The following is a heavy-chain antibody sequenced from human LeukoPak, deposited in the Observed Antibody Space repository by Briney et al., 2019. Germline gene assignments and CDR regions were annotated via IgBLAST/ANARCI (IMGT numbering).Heavy chain of an antibody. J-gene: IGHJ4*02. D-gene: IGHD6-19*01. V-gene: IGHV4-39*01. Sequence: SETLSLTCTVSGGSISGSSYYWGWIRQPPGKGLEWIGSIYYSGSTYYNPSLKSRVTISVDTSKNQFSLKLNSVTATDTAVYYCARCSGWIYYFDYWGQGTLVTVSS. CDR3: ARCSGWIYYFDY. CDR2: IYYSGST. CDR1: GGSISGSSYY.